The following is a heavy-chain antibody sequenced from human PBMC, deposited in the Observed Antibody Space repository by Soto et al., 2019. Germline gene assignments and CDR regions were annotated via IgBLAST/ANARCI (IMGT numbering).Heavy chain of an antibody. CDR3: AKDQRISVAGNVDC. V-gene: IGHV3-23*01. Sequence: EVQLLESGGGLVQPGGSLRLSCTTSRFTFSSYAMSWVRQAPGKGLEWVSAVSASGVSTYYADSVEGRFTISRDNSKNTLYLKMNSLRAEDTAVYYCAKDQRISVAGNVDCWGQGTLVTVSS. CDR2: VSASGVST. CDR1: RFTFSSYA. D-gene: IGHD6-19*01. J-gene: IGHJ4*02.